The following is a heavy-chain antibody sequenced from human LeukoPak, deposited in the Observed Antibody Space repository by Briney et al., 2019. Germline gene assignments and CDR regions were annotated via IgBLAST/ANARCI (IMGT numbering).Heavy chain of an antibody. CDR2: IYYSGST. CDR1: GGSISSSGYY. J-gene: IGHJ5*02. D-gene: IGHD3-10*01. Sequence: SETLSLTCTVSGGSISSSGYYWGWIRQPPGKGLEWIGSIYYSGSTYYNPSLKSRVTISVDTSKNQFSLKLSSVTAADTAVYYCARRSMVRGRYNWFDPWGQGTLVTVSS. V-gene: IGHV4-39*01. CDR3: ARRSMVRGRYNWFDP.